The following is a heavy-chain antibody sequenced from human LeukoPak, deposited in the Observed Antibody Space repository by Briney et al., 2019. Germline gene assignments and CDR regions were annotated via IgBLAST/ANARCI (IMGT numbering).Heavy chain of an antibody. V-gene: IGHV1-2*02. Sequence: ASVKVSCKASGYTFTGYYMHWVRQAPGQGLEWMGWINPNSGGTNYAQKLQGRVTMTTDTSTSTAYMELRSLRSDDTAVYYCARRRFQLHHFEDYWGQGTLVTVSS. CDR1: GYTFTGYY. D-gene: IGHD2-2*01. J-gene: IGHJ4*02. CDR3: ARRRFQLHHFEDY. CDR2: INPNSGGT.